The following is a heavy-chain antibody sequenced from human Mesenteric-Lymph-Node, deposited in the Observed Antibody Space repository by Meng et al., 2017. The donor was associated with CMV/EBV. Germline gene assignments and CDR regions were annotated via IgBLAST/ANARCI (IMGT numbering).Heavy chain of an antibody. CDR2: IRYDGSNK. J-gene: IGHJ4*02. CDR1: GSTFSGYG. V-gene: IGHV3-30*02. D-gene: IGHD1-26*01. CDR3: AKDGDLGSYYFDY. Sequence: GGSLRLSCVASGSTFSGYGMHWVRQAPGKGLAWVAFIRYDGSNKYYADSVKGRFTISRDNSKNTLYLQMNSLRAEDTAVYYCAKDGDLGSYYFDYWGQGTLVTVSS.